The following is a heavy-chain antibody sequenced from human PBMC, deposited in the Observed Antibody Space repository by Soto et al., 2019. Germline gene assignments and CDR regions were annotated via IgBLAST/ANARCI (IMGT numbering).Heavy chain of an antibody. V-gene: IGHV4-31*02. Sequence: QVQLQESGPGLVKPSQTLSLTCSVSGASTVSHYHWTWIRQPPGKGLEWMGYIFNSGTTFYNPSPTRRISISMDTSGNHFSLELRSVTAADTAVYYCALALGPTTGLDYWGQGTLVTVSS. CDR2: IFNSGTT. J-gene: IGHJ4*02. CDR1: GASTVSHYH. D-gene: IGHD1-26*01. CDR3: ALALGPTTGLDY.